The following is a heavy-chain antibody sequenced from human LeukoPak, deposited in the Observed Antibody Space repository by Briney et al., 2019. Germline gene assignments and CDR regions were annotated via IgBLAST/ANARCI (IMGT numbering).Heavy chain of an antibody. J-gene: IGHJ4*02. CDR3: ARDHDGYKDY. CDR2: IWYDGSNK. Sequence: GRSLRLSCAASGFTFSSYGMHWVRQAPGKGLEWVAVIWYDGSNKCYADSVKGRFTISRDNSKNTLYLQMNSLRAEDTAVYYCARDHDGYKDYWGQGTLVTVSS. D-gene: IGHD5-24*01. V-gene: IGHV3-33*01. CDR1: GFTFSSYG.